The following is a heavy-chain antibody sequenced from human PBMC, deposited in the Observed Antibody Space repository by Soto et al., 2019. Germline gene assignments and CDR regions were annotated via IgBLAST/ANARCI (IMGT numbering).Heavy chain of an antibody. Sequence: QVQLQESGPGLVKPSQTLSLTCTVSGDSIGTGGYYWDWIRQHPGKGPEWIGYIHYSGNTYYNPSPNRPLTISPDTSKNQFSLHLSSVTAADTALYYCATNHDDISGRTPLLFDSWGQGTLVTVSS. CDR2: IHYSGNT. CDR1: GDSIGTGGYY. V-gene: IGHV4-31*01. D-gene: IGHD3-22*01. CDR3: ATNHDDISGRTPLLFDS. J-gene: IGHJ4*02.